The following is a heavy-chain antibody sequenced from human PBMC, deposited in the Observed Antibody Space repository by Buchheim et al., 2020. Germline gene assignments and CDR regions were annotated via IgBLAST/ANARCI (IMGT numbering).Heavy chain of an antibody. V-gene: IGHV3-7*01. CDR1: GFSFGNTW. Sequence: EVQLVESGGGLVQPGGSLRLSCAASGFSFGNTWMDWVRQAPGKGLEWVANIKEDGSETYYVDSVRGRFPISRDNAKNLLYLQMNTLRDEDTAVYYCSRKLEEWGQGTL. CDR2: IKEDGSET. J-gene: IGHJ4*02. D-gene: IGHD6-6*01. CDR3: SRKLEE.